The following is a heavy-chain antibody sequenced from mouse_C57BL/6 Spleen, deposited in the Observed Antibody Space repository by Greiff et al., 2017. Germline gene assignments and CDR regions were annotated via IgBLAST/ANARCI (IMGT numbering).Heavy chain of an antibody. CDR1: GFTFSNYW. CDR2: IRLKSDNYAT. V-gene: IGHV6-3*01. Sequence: EVQLQESGGGLVQPGGSMKLSCVASGFTFSNYWMNWVRQSPEKGLEWVAQIRLKSDNYATHYAESVKGRFTISRDDSKSSVYLQMNNLRAEDTGIYYCTEDYYDYDDYYAMDYWGQGTSVTVSS. D-gene: IGHD2-4*01. CDR3: TEDYYDYDDYYAMDY. J-gene: IGHJ4*01.